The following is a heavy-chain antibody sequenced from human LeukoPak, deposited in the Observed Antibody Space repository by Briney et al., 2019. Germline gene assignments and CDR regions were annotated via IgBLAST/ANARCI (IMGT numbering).Heavy chain of an antibody. D-gene: IGHD6-19*01. Sequence: GASEKVSCKASGYTFTAYAIGWVRQAPGQGLEWMGWVSAYNGVTNYAQKLQGRVTMTTDTSTSTAYMELRSLRSDDTAVYYCARLDSSGWYPLNWFDPWGQGTLVTVSS. CDR3: ARLDSSGWYPLNWFDP. V-gene: IGHV1-18*01. CDR2: VSAYNGVT. CDR1: GYTFTAYA. J-gene: IGHJ5*02.